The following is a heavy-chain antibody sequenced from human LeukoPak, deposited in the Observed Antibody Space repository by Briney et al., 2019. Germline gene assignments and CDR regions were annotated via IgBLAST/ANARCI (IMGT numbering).Heavy chain of an antibody. CDR1: GFTVSNYC. V-gene: IGHV3-11*01. J-gene: IGHJ5*02. D-gene: IGHD4-17*01. CDR2: ITTSGSVT. CDR3: ARDGDYGDNNWLDP. Sequence: PGGSLRLSCAASGFTVSNYCMTWIRQAPGKGLEWVSYITTSGSVTSYADSVKGRFTISRDNAKNSLYLQMNSLRVDDTALYYCARDGDYGDNNWLDPWGQGTLVTVSS.